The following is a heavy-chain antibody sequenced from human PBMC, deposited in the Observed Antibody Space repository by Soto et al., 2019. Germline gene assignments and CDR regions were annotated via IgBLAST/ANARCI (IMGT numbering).Heavy chain of an antibody. V-gene: IGHV3-23*01. J-gene: IGHJ6*04. D-gene: IGHD3-3*01. CDR3: AKGEVVDYDFLCGLNGPRIGREPAV. CDR1: GFTFSRYA. CDR2: ISGSGGST. Sequence: GGSLRLSCAAYGFTFSRYAMSWVRQAPGKGLEWVSAISGSGGSTYYADSVKGRFTISRDNSKNTLYLQMNSLRAEDTAVYYCAKGEVVDYDFLCGLNGPRIGREPAVWGKGTTVSVFS.